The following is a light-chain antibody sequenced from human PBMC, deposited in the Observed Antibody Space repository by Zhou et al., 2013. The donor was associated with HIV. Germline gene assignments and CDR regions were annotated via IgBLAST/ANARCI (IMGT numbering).Light chain of an antibody. CDR1: QDISNY. CDR2: DAS. J-gene: IGKJ4*01. Sequence: DIQMTQSPSSLSASVGDRVTITCQASQDISNYLNWYQQKPGKAPKLLIYDASNLETGVPSRFSGSGSGTDFTFTISSLQPEDIATYYCQQYDNLPRVTFGRRDQGWRSN. V-gene: IGKV1-33*01. CDR3: QQYDNLPRVT.